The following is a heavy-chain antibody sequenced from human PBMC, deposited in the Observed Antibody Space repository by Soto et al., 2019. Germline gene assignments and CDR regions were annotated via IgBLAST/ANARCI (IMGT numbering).Heavy chain of an antibody. J-gene: IGHJ2*01. D-gene: IGHD6-19*01. CDR1: RGTFSTYA. CDR2: TIPLFGTA. V-gene: IGHV1-69*13. CDR3: AQTLGSAVAGPGRFDL. Sequence: QVPLVQSGAEVKKPGSSVKVSCKASRGTFSTYAISWVRQAPGQGLEWMGGTIPLFGTANYAQKFQGRVMITADESTSTAYMDLSSLRSEDTAVYYCAQTLGSAVAGPGRFDLWGRGTLITVSS.